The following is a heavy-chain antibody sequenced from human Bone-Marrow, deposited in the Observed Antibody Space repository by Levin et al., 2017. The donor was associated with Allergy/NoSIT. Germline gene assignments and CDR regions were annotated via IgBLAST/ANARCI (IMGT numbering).Heavy chain of an antibody. CDR3: AREVPYGYLHY. D-gene: IGHD3-10*01. CDR1: GFTFSSFW. CDR2: INSDGNVT. Sequence: GGSLRLSCAASGFTFSSFWMHWVRQVPGKGLVWVSRINSDGNVTSYTDSVKGRFTISRDNAKNTLYLQMNSLRAEDTAVYYCAREVPYGYLHYWGQGSLVTVSS. J-gene: IGHJ4*02. V-gene: IGHV3-74*01.